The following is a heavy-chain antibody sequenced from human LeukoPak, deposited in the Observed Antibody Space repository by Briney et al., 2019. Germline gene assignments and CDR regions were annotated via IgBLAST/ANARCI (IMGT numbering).Heavy chain of an antibody. CDR1: GFTFTAYW. J-gene: IGHJ4*02. D-gene: IGHD1-26*01. CDR3: ARDGCTSTTCTSLGGFSG. V-gene: IGHV3-7*01. CDR2: INQAGNER. Sequence: GGSLRLSCEGSGFTFTAYWMSWVRQAPGQGLEWVASINQAGNERLFADSVRGRFTISRDNARKSVFLQMDSLRDDDTGVYFCARDGCTSTTCTSLGGFSGWAQGTLVTVSS.